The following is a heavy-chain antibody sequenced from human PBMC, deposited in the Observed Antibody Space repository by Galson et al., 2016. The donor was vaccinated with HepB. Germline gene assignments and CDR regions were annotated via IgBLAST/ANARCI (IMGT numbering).Heavy chain of an antibody. V-gene: IGHV3-23*01. Sequence: SLRLSCAGSGFIFVSYAMSWVRQAPGKGLEWVSGISGSGGRTYYADSVKGRFTISRDNSRNTLFLQMNSLRAEDTALYYCARIEGHSTGWYYAYWGQGTLVSVSS. D-gene: IGHD6-19*01. CDR2: ISGSGGRT. CDR3: ARIEGHSTGWYYAY. CDR1: GFIFVSYA. J-gene: IGHJ4*02.